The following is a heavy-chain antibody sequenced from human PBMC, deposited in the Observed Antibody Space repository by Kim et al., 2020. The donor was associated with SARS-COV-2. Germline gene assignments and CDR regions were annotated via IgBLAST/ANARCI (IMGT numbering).Heavy chain of an antibody. D-gene: IGHD6-13*01. J-gene: IGHJ6*02. CDR3: ARDSSSWPYYSYGMDV. V-gene: IGHV4-59*01. Sequence: SLKSRVTISGGTSKNQFSLKRSSVTAADTAVYYCARDSSSWPYYSYGMDVWGQGTTVTVSS.